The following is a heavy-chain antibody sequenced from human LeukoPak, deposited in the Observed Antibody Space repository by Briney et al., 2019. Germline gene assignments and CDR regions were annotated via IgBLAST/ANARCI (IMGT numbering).Heavy chain of an antibody. CDR3: ARLLWFGELFRDAFDI. J-gene: IGHJ3*02. CDR2: IYYSGST. V-gene: IGHV4-59*01. CDR1: GGSISSYY. D-gene: IGHD3-10*01. Sequence: SETLSLTCTVSGGSISSYYWSWIRQPPGKGLEWIEYIYYSGSTNYNPSLKSRVTISVDTSKNQFSLKLSSVTAADTAVYYCARLLWFGELFRDAFDIWGQGTMVTVSS.